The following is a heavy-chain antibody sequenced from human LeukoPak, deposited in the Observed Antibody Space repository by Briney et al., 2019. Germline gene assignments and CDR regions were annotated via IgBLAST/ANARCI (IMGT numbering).Heavy chain of an antibody. J-gene: IGHJ4*02. D-gene: IGHD2-2*01. V-gene: IGHV4-59*01. CDR3: ARDVVPKYCSSTSCYRGGFDY. Sequence: SETLSLTCTVSGGSISSYYWSWIRHPPGKGLEWIGYIYYSGSTNYNPSLKSRVTISVDTSKNQFSLKLSSVTAADTAVYYCARDVVPKYCSSTSCYRGGFDYWGQGTLVTVSS. CDR1: GGSISSYY. CDR2: IYYSGST.